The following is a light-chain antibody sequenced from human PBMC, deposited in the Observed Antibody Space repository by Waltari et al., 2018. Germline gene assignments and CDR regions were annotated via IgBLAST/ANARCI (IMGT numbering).Light chain of an antibody. CDR1: QSVGRS. J-gene: IGKJ1*01. Sequence: DIVLTQSPGTLSLSPGERATLSCRASQSVGRSLACYQQKPGQAPRLLIFGASNRATGVPDRFSGIGSGTDFSLTISRLEPEDLAVYFCQHYVKLPVTFGQGTKVEIK. CDR3: QHYVKLPVT. V-gene: IGKV3-20*01. CDR2: GAS.